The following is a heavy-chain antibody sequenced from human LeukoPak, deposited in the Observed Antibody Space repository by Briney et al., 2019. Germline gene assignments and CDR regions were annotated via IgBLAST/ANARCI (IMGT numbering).Heavy chain of an antibody. CDR2: IKQDGSEK. V-gene: IGHV3-7*03. CDR1: GLTFSSYW. J-gene: IGHJ4*02. Sequence: GGSLRLSCAASGLTFSSYWMSWVRQAPGKGLEWVANIKQDGSEKYYVDSVKGRFTISRDNAKNSLYLQMNSMRAEDTAVYYCARFLQPGATPFDYWGQGTLVTVSS. D-gene: IGHD1-26*01. CDR3: ARFLQPGATPFDY.